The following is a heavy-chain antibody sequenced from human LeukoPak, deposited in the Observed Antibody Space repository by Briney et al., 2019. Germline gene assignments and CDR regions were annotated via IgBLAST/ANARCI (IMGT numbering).Heavy chain of an antibody. V-gene: IGHV3-66*01. J-gene: IGHJ4*02. CDR1: GFTVSSNY. CDR2: IYSGGST. CDR3: ARDDPVTGHFDY. D-gene: IGHD5-18*01. Sequence: LGGSLRLSCAASGFTVSSNYMSWVRQAPGKGLEWVSVIYSGGSTYYAASVKGRFTISRDNSKNTLYLQMNSLRAEDTAVYYCARDDPVTGHFDYWGQGTLVTVSS.